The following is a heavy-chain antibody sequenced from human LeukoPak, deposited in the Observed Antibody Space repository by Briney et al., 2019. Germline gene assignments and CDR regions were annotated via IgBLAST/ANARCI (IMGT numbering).Heavy chain of an antibody. J-gene: IGHJ4*02. CDR2: INHSEET. CDR1: GGSLSGYY. Sequence: SETLSLICAVYGGSLSGYYWSWIRQPPGKGLEWIGEINHSEETNYNPSLKSRVTISIDTSKNQFSLKLNSVTAADTAAYYCARHPSGGNPLEWWGQETLVTVSS. V-gene: IGHV4-34*01. D-gene: IGHD4-23*01. CDR3: ARHPSGGNPLEW.